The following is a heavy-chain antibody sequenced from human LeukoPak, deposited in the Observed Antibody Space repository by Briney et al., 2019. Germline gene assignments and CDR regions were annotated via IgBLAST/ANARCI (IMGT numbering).Heavy chain of an antibody. V-gene: IGHV3-21*01. CDR3: ARGSTVTTNPLFDY. Sequence: GGSLRLSCAAPGFTFNTYDMNWVRQAPGKGLEWVSTIRSSSSNMYYADSVKGRFTISRDNAKNSLHLQMNSLRAEDTAVYYCARGSTVTTNPLFDYWGQGTLVTVSS. J-gene: IGHJ4*02. D-gene: IGHD4-17*01. CDR2: IRSSSSNM. CDR1: GFTFNTYD.